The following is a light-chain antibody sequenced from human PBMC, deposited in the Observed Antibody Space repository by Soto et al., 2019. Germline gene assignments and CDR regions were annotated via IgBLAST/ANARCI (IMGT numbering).Light chain of an antibody. CDR1: QSVSSNY. Sequence: EIVLTQSPGTLSLSPGERATLSCRASQSVSSNYLAWYQQKPGQAPRILIYDASSRATGLPDRFSGSGSETDFTLTISRLEPDDFAVYYFQQYGSSPWTFGQGTKVEIK. CDR2: DAS. V-gene: IGKV3-20*01. J-gene: IGKJ1*01. CDR3: QQYGSSPWT.